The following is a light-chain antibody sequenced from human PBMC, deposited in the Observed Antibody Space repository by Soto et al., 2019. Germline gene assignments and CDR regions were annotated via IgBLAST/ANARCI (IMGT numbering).Light chain of an antibody. V-gene: IGKV3-20*01. CDR3: QQYGNSPRT. Sequence: EIVLTQSPGTLSLSPGESATLSCRASQSVRSTYLAWYQQKPGQAPRLLIYGASSRATGIPDRFSGSGSGTDFTLTISRLEPEDFAVYFCQQYGNSPRTFGQGTKLDIK. J-gene: IGKJ5*01. CDR1: QSVRSTY. CDR2: GAS.